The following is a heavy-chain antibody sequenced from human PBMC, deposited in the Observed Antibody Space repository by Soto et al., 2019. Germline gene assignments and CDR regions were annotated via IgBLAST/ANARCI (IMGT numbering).Heavy chain of an antibody. J-gene: IGHJ4*02. Sequence: SETLSLTCAVSGYSITTNYYWGWIRQHPGKGLEWIGSIHHSESTYYNPSLKSRVTMSVDTSKNQFSLKLRSVSAADTAVYYCARMSVEMATTYYLDYWGQGSLVTVSS. CDR1: GYSITTNYY. D-gene: IGHD1-1*01. V-gene: IGHV4-38-2*01. CDR3: ARMSVEMATTYYLDY. CDR2: IHHSEST.